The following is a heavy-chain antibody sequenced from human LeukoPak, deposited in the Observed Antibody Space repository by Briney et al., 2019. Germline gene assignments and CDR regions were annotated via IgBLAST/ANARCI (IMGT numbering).Heavy chain of an antibody. Sequence: GGTLRLSCAASGFTFSSYSMNWVRQAPGKGLEWVSSISSSSSYIYYADSVKGRFTISSDNAKNSLYLQMNSLRAEDTAVYYSARAHLFCSGSYYYYNYYYGMDVWGKGTTVTVSS. CDR3: ARAHLFCSGSYYYYNYYYGMDV. J-gene: IGHJ6*04. D-gene: IGHD3-10*02. CDR2: ISSSSSYI. CDR1: GFTFSSYS. V-gene: IGHV3-21*01.